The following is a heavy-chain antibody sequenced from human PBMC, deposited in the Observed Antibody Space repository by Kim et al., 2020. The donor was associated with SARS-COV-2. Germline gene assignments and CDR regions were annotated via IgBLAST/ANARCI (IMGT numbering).Heavy chain of an antibody. CDR2: IDYSGTT. CDR3: ARDRSRLAAYYKDNWFDP. D-gene: IGHD3-9*01. J-gene: IGHJ5*02. CDR1: GASINNVGYY. V-gene: IGHV4-31*01. Sequence: SETLSLTCTVSGASINNVGYYWSWIRQHPGKGLEWIGYIDYSGTTHYNPSLKSPVSISRDTSKNQFSLAVTSVTAADSAVYYCARDRSRLAAYYKDNWFDPWGQGIQVLVSS.